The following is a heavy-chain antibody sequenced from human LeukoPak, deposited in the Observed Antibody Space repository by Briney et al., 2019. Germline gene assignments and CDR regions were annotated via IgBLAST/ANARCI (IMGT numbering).Heavy chain of an antibody. Sequence: GGSLRLSCAASGFTFSSYWMNWVRQAPGKGPEWVANIKQDGSEKYYVDSVKGRFTISRDNAKNSLYLQMKSLRAEDTAVYYCARVPEAGWFDPWGQETLVTVSS. CDR1: GFTFSSYW. D-gene: IGHD6-13*01. J-gene: IGHJ5*02. V-gene: IGHV3-7*01. CDR2: IKQDGSEK. CDR3: ARVPEAGWFDP.